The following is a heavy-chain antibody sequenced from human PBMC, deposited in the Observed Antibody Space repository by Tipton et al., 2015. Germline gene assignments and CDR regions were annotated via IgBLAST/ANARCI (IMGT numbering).Heavy chain of an antibody. V-gene: IGHV4-59*12. CDR1: GGSISSYY. D-gene: IGHD3-10*01. CDR3: ARRAPRGADYYGSGSYPEGVDY. CDR2: IYYTGST. J-gene: IGHJ4*02. Sequence: TLSLTCTVSGGSISSYYWSWIRQSPGKGLEWIGYIYYTGSTKYNPSLKSRVTISVDTSKNQFSLKLSSVTAADTAVYYCARRAPRGADYYGSGSYPEGVDYWGQGTLVTVSS.